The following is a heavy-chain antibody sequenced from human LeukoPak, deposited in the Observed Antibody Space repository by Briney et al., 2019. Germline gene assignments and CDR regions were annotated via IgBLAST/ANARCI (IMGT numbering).Heavy chain of an antibody. Sequence: PGGSLRLSCAASGFTLSSHWMSWVRQAPGKGLEWVANIKQDGSEQYYVDSVRGRFTISRDNAKNSLYLQMNSLRAEDTAVYYCARDGMVRGVIIWDAFDIWGQGTMVTVSS. V-gene: IGHV3-7*01. J-gene: IGHJ3*02. D-gene: IGHD3-10*01. CDR1: GFTLSSHW. CDR2: IKQDGSEQ. CDR3: ARDGMVRGVIIWDAFDI.